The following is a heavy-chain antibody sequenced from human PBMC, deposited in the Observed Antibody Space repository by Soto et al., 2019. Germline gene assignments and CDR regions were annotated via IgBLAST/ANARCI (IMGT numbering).Heavy chain of an antibody. Sequence: SVKVSCKASGDTFNFYSINWVRQAPGLGLEWMGGIIPIFGTANYAQKFQGRVTITADKSTSTAYMELNSLRSEDTAVYYCGRDSPIGSTFSGYEAIDYWAREPWSPSPQ. CDR1: GDTFNFYS. D-gene: IGHD5-12*01. V-gene: IGHV1-69*06. CDR2: IIPIFGTA. J-gene: IGHJ4*02. CDR3: GRDSPIGSTFSGYEAIDY.